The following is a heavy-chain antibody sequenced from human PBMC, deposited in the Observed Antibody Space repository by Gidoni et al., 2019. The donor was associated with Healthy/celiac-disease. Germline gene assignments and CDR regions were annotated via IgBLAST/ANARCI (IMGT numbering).Heavy chain of an antibody. CDR2: ISSSSSYI. CDR1: GFTFSSYS. J-gene: IGHJ4*02. V-gene: IGHV3-21*01. CDR3: ARDQQTYYYDSSGYYLLAGYYFDY. Sequence: GSLRLSCAASGFTFSSYSMNWVRQAPGKGLEWVSSISSSSSYIYYADSVKGRFTISRDNAKNSLYLQMNSLRAEDTAVYYCARDQQTYYYDSSGYYLLAGYYFDYWGQGTLVTVSS. D-gene: IGHD3-22*01.